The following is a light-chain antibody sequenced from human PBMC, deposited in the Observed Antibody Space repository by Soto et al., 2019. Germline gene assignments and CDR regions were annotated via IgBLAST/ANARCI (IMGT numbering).Light chain of an antibody. CDR1: QSVSSSY. CDR2: GAS. J-gene: IGKJ5*01. V-gene: IGKV3-20*01. Sequence: ESVLTHSPWNLALSXXEXXXXXXGASQSVSSSYLAWYQQKPGQAPRLLIYGASSRATGIPDRFSGSGSGTDFTLTISRLEPEDFAVYYCQQYGSPITFGQGTRLEIK. CDR3: QQYGSPIT.